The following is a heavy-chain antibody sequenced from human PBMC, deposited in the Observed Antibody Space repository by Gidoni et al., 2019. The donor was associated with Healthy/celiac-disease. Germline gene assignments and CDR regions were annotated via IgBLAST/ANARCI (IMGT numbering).Heavy chain of an antibody. V-gene: IGHV3-33*01. D-gene: IGHD6-19*01. CDR2: IWYDGSNK. CDR3: ARSQWLVFGVDY. CDR1: GFTFSSYG. Sequence: QVQLVESGGGVVQPGRSLRLSCAASGFTFSSYGMHWVRQARGKGLEWVSVIWYDGSNKYYADSVKGRFTTSRDNSKNTLYLQMNSLRAEDTAVYYCARSQWLVFGVDYWGQGTLVTVSS. J-gene: IGHJ4*02.